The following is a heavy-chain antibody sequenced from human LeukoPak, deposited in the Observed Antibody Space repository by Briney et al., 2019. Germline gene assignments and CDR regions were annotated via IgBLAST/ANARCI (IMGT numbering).Heavy chain of an antibody. J-gene: IGHJ6*02. CDR1: GGSISSYY. D-gene: IGHD6-13*01. CDR2: IYYSGST. V-gene: IGHV4-59*01. CDR3: ARGAVIAAADEYYYGMDV. Sequence: PSETLSLTCTVSGGSISSYYWSWIRQPPGKGLQWIGYIYYSGSTNYNPSLKSRVTISVDTSKNQFSLKLSSVTAADTAVYYCARGAVIAAADEYYYGMDVWGQGTTVTVSS.